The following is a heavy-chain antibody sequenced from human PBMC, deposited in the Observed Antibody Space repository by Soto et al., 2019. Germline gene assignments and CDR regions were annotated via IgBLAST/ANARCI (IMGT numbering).Heavy chain of an antibody. J-gene: IGHJ4*02. CDR3: ARLFSSYYDILTGPKPIDY. CDR1: GYTFTGYY. Sequence: ASVKVSCKASGYTFTGYYMHWVLQAPGQGLEWMGWINPNSGGTNYAQKFQGWVTMTRDTSISTAYMELSRLRSDDTAVYYCARLFSSYYDILTGPKPIDYWGQGTLVTVSS. D-gene: IGHD3-9*01. V-gene: IGHV1-2*04. CDR2: INPNSGGT.